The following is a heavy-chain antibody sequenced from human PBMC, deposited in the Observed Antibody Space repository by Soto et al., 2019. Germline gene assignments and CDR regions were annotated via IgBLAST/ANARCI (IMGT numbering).Heavy chain of an antibody. CDR3: AADDFWSGYYNY. CDR1: GGTFSSYA. D-gene: IGHD3-3*01. V-gene: IGHV1-69*05. CDR2: IIPIFGTA. Sequence: GASVKVSCKASGGTFSSYAISWVRQAPGQGLEWMGGIIPIFGTANYAQKFQERVTITRDISTSTAYMEPSSLRSEDTAVYYCAADDFWSGYYNYWGQGTLVTVSS. J-gene: IGHJ4*02.